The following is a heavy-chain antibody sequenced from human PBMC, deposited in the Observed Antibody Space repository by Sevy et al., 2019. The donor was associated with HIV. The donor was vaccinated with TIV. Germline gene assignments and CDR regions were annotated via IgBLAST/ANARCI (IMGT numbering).Heavy chain of an antibody. J-gene: IGHJ4*02. CDR2: ISYDGSNK. V-gene: IGHV3-30*18. D-gene: IGHD3-22*01. CDR3: AKDLGFDASAYYTD. CDR1: GFALSNYYA. Sequence: GGSLRLSCAASGFALSNYYAMHWVRQAPGKGLEWVALISYDGSNKYYTDSVKGRFTISRDNSKNTPYLQMNSLRAEDTAVYYCAKDLGFDASAYYTDWGQGTLVTVSS.